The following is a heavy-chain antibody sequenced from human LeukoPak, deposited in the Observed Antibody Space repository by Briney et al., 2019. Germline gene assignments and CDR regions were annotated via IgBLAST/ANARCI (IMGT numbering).Heavy chain of an antibody. CDR3: ARDYYGSKFDP. CDR1: GGSISSRPYY. D-gene: IGHD3-10*01. Sequence: SETLSLTCTVSGGSISSRPYYWGWVRQPAGKGLEWIGRIYTSGSTNYNPSLKSRVTMSVDTSKNQFSLKLSSVTAADTAVHYCARDYYGSKFDPWGQGTLVTVSS. J-gene: IGHJ5*02. V-gene: IGHV4-61*02. CDR2: IYTSGST.